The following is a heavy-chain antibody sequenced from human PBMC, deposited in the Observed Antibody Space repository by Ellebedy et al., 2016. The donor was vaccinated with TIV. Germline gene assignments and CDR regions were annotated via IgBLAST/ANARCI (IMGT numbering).Heavy chain of an antibody. CDR1: GFTFTSSA. CDR2: IVVGSGNT. V-gene: IGHV1-58*01. J-gene: IGHJ4*02. CDR3: ARFRVHFDY. Sequence: AASVKVSCKASGFTFTSSAVQWVRQARGQRLEWIGWIVVGSGNTNYAQKFQERVTMTRDTSISTAYMELSRLRSDDTAVYYCARFRVHFDYWGQGTLVTVSS.